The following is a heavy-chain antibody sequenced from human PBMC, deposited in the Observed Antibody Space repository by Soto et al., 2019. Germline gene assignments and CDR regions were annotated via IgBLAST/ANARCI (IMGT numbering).Heavy chain of an antibody. J-gene: IGHJ4*02. D-gene: IGHD1-26*01. CDR2: INPKSGGT. Sequence: QVQLVQSGAEVKKPGASVNVSCKASGYTFTVYDMHWVRHAPGQGLEGLGWINPKSGGTMYPQKFQGRVTMTRDTSISTAYLALTRLRSDDTAVYYCARDLAKGGGSAGFDYWGQGTLVTVSS. V-gene: IGHV1-2*02. CDR1: GYTFTVYD. CDR3: ARDLAKGGGSAGFDY.